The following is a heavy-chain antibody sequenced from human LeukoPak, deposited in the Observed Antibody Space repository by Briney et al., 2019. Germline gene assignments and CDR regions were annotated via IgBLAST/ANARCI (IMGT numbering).Heavy chain of an antibody. V-gene: IGHV4-61*02. J-gene: IGHJ4*02. D-gene: IGHD4-23*01. Sequence: SETLSLTCTVPGGSISSGSYYWSWIRQPAGKGLEWIGRIYTSGSHNYNPSLKSRVTISVDTSKNQFSLKLSSVTAADTAVYYCARQYGGNHYFDYWGQGTLVTVSS. CDR1: GGSISSGSYY. CDR2: IYTSGSH. CDR3: ARQYGGNHYFDY.